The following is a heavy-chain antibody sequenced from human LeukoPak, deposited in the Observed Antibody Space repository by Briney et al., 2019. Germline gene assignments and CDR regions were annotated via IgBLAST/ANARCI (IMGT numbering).Heavy chain of an antibody. V-gene: IGHV4-59*08. Sequence: SETLPLTCTVSGGSISSYYWSWIRQPPGKGLEWIGYIYYSGSTNYNPSLKSRVTISVDTSKNQFSLKLSSVTAADTAVYYCARLIGDTAMVFDYWGQGTLVTVSS. CDR1: GGSISSYY. D-gene: IGHD5-18*01. J-gene: IGHJ4*02. CDR3: ARLIGDTAMVFDY. CDR2: IYYSGST.